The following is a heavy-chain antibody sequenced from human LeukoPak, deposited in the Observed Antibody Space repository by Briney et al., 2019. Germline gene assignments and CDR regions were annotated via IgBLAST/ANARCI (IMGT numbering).Heavy chain of an antibody. J-gene: IGHJ4*02. CDR3: AKDSGYSYGPFDY. D-gene: IGHD5-18*01. V-gene: IGHV3-23*01. CDR2: ISGSGGST. CDR1: GFTFSSYA. Sequence: SGGSLRLSCAASGFTFSSYAMNWVRQAPGKGLEWFSGISGSGGSTYYANSVKGRFTISRDKSKNTLYLQMNSLRAEDTAVYYCAKDSGYSYGPFDYWGQGTLVTVSS.